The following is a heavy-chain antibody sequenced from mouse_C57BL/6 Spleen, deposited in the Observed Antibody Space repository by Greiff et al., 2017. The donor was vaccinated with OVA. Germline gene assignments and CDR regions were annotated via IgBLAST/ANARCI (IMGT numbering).Heavy chain of an antibody. CDR2: IRLKSDNYAT. D-gene: IGHD1-1*01. CDR1: GFTFSNYW. CDR3: AVYGSSPWYAMDY. Sequence: EVKLMESGGGLVHPGGSMKLSCVASGFTFSNYWMNWVRQSPEKGLEWVAQIRLKSDNYATHYAESVKGMFTISRDDSKSSVYLQMNNLRAEDTGIYYCAVYGSSPWYAMDYWGQGTSVTVSS. V-gene: IGHV6-3*01. J-gene: IGHJ4*01.